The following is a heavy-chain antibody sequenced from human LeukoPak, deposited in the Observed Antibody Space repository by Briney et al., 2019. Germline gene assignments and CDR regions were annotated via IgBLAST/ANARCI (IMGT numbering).Heavy chain of an antibody. Sequence: PSETLSLTCTVSGGSISNYFWSWIRQPPGKGLEWIGYIYYSGSTNYNPSLKSRVTISVDTSKNQFSLKLSSVTAADTAVYYCASHRITIFGLGAFDIWGQGAMVTVSS. V-gene: IGHV4-59*01. CDR2: IYYSGST. CDR3: ASHRITIFGLGAFDI. D-gene: IGHD3-3*01. J-gene: IGHJ3*02. CDR1: GGSISNYF.